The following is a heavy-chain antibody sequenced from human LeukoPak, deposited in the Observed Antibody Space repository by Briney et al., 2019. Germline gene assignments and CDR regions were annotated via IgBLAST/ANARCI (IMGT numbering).Heavy chain of an antibody. V-gene: IGHV3-11*04. CDR3: ARDGDFHFDY. Sequence: GGSLRLSCAASGFTFSDYYINWIRQAPGKGLEWVSYITNSGSSKYYADSVKGRFTISRDNAKNSLYLQMNSLRAEDTAVYYCARDGDFHFDYWGQGTLVTVSS. D-gene: IGHD4-17*01. CDR1: GFTFSDYY. CDR2: ITNSGSSK. J-gene: IGHJ4*02.